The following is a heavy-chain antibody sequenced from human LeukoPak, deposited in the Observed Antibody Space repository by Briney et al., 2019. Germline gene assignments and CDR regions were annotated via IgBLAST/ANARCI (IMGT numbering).Heavy chain of an antibody. V-gene: IGHV3-23*01. Sequence: QAGGSLRLSCAASGFTFSSYAMSWVRQAPGKGLEWVSAISGSGGSTYYADSVKGRFTISRDNSKNTLYLQMNSLRAEDTAVYYCAGWDTSSGYYCWGQGTLVTVSS. CDR3: AGWDTSSGYYC. CDR2: ISGSGGST. J-gene: IGHJ4*02. CDR1: GFTFSSYA. D-gene: IGHD3-22*01.